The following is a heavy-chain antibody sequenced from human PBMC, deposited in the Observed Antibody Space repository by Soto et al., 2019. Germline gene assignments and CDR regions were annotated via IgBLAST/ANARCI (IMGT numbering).Heavy chain of an antibody. V-gene: IGHV4-39*01. D-gene: IGHD5-18*01. CDR2: IYYSGST. J-gene: IGHJ6*03. CDR1: GGSISSSSYY. CDR3: ARLDWDTAMANTRWNSGYYYYMDV. Sequence: QLQLQESGPGLVKPSETLSLTCTVSGGSISSSSYYWGWIRQPPGQGLEWIGSIYYSGSTYYNPSLKSRVTISVDTSKNQFSLKLSSVTAADTAVYYCARLDWDTAMANTRWNSGYYYYMDVWGKGTTVTVSS.